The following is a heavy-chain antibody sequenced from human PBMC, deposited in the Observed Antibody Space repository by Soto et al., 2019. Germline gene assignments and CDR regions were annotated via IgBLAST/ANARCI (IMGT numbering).Heavy chain of an antibody. J-gene: IGHJ6*02. CDR2: MHYSGNT. D-gene: IGHD4-17*01. Sequence: QLQLQESGPGLVKPSETLSLTCSVPGGSFSSSGHHWGWIRQPPGKGLEWIGGMHYSGNTYYNPSLKSRLTMSVDTSMNQFSLKLNSATAADTAVYYCARVRGMSTATKDRGLDVWGQGTTVTVSS. CDR3: ARVRGMSTATKDRGLDV. V-gene: IGHV4-39*01. CDR1: GGSFSSSGHH.